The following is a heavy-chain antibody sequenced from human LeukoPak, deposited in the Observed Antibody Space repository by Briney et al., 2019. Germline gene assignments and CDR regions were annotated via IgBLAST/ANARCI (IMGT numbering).Heavy chain of an antibody. J-gene: IGHJ4*02. D-gene: IGHD6-19*01. Sequence: GGSLRPSCAASGFTFSNYWMSWVRQAPGKGLEWVANIKQDGSEKFYVDSVKGRFTISRDNAKKSLYLQMNSLRVEDTAVYYCARVQGSSGPGIFEYWGQGTQVTVSS. CDR3: ARVQGSSGPGIFEY. CDR2: IKQDGSEK. V-gene: IGHV3-7*01. CDR1: GFTFSNYW.